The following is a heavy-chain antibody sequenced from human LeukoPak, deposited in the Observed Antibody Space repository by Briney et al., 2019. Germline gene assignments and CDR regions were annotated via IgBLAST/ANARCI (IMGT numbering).Heavy chain of an antibody. CDR2: ISDDGNYI. CDR1: GFTFSNFG. Sequence: PGGSLRLSCAASGFTFSNFGMNWVRQAPGKGLEWVSSISDDGNYIYYGNSVKGRFTISRDNANNSLDLQMHSLRAEDTAVYYCASDPHSAAASWFDPWGQGTLVTVSS. J-gene: IGHJ5*02. D-gene: IGHD6-13*01. V-gene: IGHV3-21*01. CDR3: ASDPHSAAASWFDP.